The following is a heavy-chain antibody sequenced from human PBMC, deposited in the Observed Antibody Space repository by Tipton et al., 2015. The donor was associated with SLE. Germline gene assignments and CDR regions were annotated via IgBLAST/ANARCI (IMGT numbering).Heavy chain of an antibody. V-gene: IGHV4-34*01. Sequence: TLSLTCAVYGGSFSGYYWSWIRQPPGKGLEWIGEINHSGSTNYNPSLKSRVTISLDTSKNQFSLKLSSVTAADTAVYYCARGDCSSTSCLDYWGQGTLVTVSS. CDR2: INHSGST. J-gene: IGHJ4*02. D-gene: IGHD2-2*01. CDR3: ARGDCSSTSCLDY. CDR1: GGSFSGYY.